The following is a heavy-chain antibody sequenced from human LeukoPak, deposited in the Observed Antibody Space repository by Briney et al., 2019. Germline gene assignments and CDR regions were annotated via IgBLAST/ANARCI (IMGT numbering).Heavy chain of an antibody. CDR1: GLTFSSYN. CDR2: ISSSSNYI. D-gene: IGHD3-10*01. V-gene: IGHV3-21*01. CDR3: ARVPHAMVRGVIITEFYFDY. J-gene: IGHJ4*02. Sequence: GGFLRLSCAASGLTFSSYNMNWVRQAPGKGLEWVSSISSSSNYIYYADSVKGRFTISRDNAKNSLYLQMNSLRAEDTAVYYCARVPHAMVRGVIITEFYFDYWGQGTLVTVSS.